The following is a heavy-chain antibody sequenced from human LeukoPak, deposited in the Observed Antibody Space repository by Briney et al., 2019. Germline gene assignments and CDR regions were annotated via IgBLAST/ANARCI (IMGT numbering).Heavy chain of an antibody. CDR3: ARAKYTTLPSAFDV. CDR1: GGSISSDY. V-gene: IGHV4-4*07. J-gene: IGHJ3*01. CDR2: IYISGNA. Sequence: SETLSLTSTVSGGSISSDYWTWIRQPAGKGLEWIGRIYISGNAYYNPSLKSRVTMSLDTSKNRFSLNLSSVTAADTAVYYCARAKYTTLPSAFDVWGQGTMVTVSS. D-gene: IGHD1-1*01.